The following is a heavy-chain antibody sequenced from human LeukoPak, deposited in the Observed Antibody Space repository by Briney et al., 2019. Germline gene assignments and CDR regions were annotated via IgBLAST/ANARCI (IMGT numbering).Heavy chain of an antibody. Sequence: GGSLRLSCAASGFTVSSNYMTWVRQAPGKGLEWVSLMYGAGSTHYADSVRGRFTISRDNSKNTLYLQMNSLRAEDTAVYYCASLPEAPGNWGQGTLVTVSS. J-gene: IGHJ4*02. V-gene: IGHV3-66*01. CDR1: GFTVSSNY. CDR2: MYGAGST. CDR3: ASLPEAPGN.